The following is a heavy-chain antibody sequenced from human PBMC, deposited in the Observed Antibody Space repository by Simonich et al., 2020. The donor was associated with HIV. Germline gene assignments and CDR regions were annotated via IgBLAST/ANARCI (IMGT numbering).Heavy chain of an antibody. Sequence: QVQLKESGPGLVKPSETLSLTCTVSGGSIRNYYWSWLRQPPGKELEWLGCINYSGSTIYNPSLKCRVTISVETSKNNFSLKLSSVTAADMAVYYCARMNWANHPFDYWGQGTLVTVSS. CDR2: INYSGST. V-gene: IGHV4-59*08. CDR1: GGSIRNYY. D-gene: IGHD7-27*01. J-gene: IGHJ4*02. CDR3: ARMNWANHPFDY.